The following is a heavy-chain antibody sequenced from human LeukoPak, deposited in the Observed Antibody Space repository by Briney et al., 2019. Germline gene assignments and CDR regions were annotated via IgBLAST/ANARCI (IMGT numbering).Heavy chain of an antibody. Sequence: PSETLSLTCTVSGGSISSYYWSWIRQPPGKGLEWIGYIYYSGSTNYNPSLKSRVTISVDTSKNQFSLKLSSVTAADTAVYYCARGGYSGYDWDFDYWGQGTLVTVSS. CDR2: IYYSGST. V-gene: IGHV4-59*01. D-gene: IGHD5-12*01. CDR3: ARGGYSGYDWDFDY. CDR1: GGSISSYY. J-gene: IGHJ4*02.